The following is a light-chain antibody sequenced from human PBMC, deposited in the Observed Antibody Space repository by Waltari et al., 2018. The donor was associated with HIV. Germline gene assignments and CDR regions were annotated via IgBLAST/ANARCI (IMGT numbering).Light chain of an antibody. J-gene: IGLJ3*02. CDR1: SSDIGTSDY. CDR3: SSYASGSSLV. CDR2: EVK. V-gene: IGLV2-14*01. Sequence: QSALTQPASVSGSPGQSITIPCTGTSSDIGTSDYVSWYQQHPRQAPKLIIYEVKNRPSGVSNRFSGSKSGNTASLTISGLQGADEADYFCSSYASGSSLVFGGGTKLTVL.